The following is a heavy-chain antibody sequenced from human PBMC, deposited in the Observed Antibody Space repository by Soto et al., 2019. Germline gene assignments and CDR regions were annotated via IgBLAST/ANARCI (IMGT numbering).Heavy chain of an antibody. V-gene: IGHV3-30*18. J-gene: IGHJ4*01. CDR3: TKEVAVAGDFDY. CDR1: GFTFSSYG. D-gene: IGHD6-19*01. Sequence: GGSLRLSCVASGFTFSSYGIHWVRQAPGKGLEWVAVISSDGNTKYYADSVKGRFTISRDNSKNTLYLQMDSLRPEDTAVYYCTKEVAVAGDFDYWGHGTLVTVSS. CDR2: ISSDGNTK.